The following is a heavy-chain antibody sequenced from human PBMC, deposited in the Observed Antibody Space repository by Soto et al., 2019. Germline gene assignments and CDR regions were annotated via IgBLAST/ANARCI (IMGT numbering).Heavy chain of an antibody. Sequence: QVQLVQSGAEVKKPGASVKVSCKASGYTFTSYGISWVRQAPGQGLEWMGWISAYNGNTNYAQGLQGRVTITTDTSTSTAYMEMRSLRSDDTAVYYCARGGVVFGIAESYYYYGMDVWGQGTTVTVCS. CDR2: ISAYNGNT. CDR3: ARGGVVFGIAESYYYYGMDV. CDR1: GYTFTSYG. D-gene: IGHD6-13*01. V-gene: IGHV1-18*01. J-gene: IGHJ6*02.